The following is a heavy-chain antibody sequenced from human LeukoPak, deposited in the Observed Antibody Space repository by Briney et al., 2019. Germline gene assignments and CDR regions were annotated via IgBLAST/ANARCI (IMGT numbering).Heavy chain of an antibody. Sequence: GGSLRLSCAASGFTFSSYSMNWVRQAPGKGLEWVSYISGSSSTIYYADSVKGRFTISRDNAKNSLYLQMNSLRAEDTAVYYCARDIFLGSWYASDGFDIWGQGTMVTVSS. V-gene: IGHV3-48*01. CDR3: ARDIFLGSWYASDGFDI. D-gene: IGHD6-13*01. CDR1: GFTFSSYS. J-gene: IGHJ3*02. CDR2: ISGSSSTI.